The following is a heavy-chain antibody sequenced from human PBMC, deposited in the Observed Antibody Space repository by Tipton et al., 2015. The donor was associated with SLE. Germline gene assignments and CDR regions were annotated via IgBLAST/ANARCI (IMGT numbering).Heavy chain of an antibody. D-gene: IGHD3-3*01. V-gene: IGHV3-7*03. J-gene: IGHJ6*02. CDR1: GFTFSSYW. CDR3: ARDHLGYDFWRIANYYYGMDV. CDR2: IKQDGSEK. Sequence: SLRLSCAASGFTFSSYWMSWVRQAPGKGLEWVANIKQDGSEKYYVDSVKGRFTISRDNAKNSLYLQMNSLRAEDTAVYYCARDHLGYDFWRIANYYYGMDVWGQGTTVTVSS.